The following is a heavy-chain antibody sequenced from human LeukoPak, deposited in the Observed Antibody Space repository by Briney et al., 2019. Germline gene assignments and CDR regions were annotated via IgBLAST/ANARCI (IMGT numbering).Heavy chain of an antibody. CDR1: GFTFSSYG. CDR3: ARGGGPTVTTQSSIDY. D-gene: IGHD4-17*01. Sequence: GGSLRLSCAASGFTFSSYGMHWVRQAPGKGLEWVAFIRYDGSNKYYADSVKGRFTISRDNSKNTLYLQMNSLRAEDTAVYYCARGGGPTVTTQSSIDYWGQGTLVTVSS. V-gene: IGHV3-30*02. J-gene: IGHJ4*02. CDR2: IRYDGSNK.